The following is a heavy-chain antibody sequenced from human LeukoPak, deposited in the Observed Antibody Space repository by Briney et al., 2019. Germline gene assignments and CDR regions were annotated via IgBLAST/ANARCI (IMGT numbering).Heavy chain of an antibody. D-gene: IGHD2-2*01. J-gene: IGHJ4*02. V-gene: IGHV1-69*13. CDR3: AREEIRCSSTSCYC. CDR1: GYTFTSYD. CDR2: IIPIFGTA. Sequence: SVKVSCKASGYTFTSYDINWVRQAPGQGLEWMGGIIPIFGTANYAQKFQGRVTITADESTSTAYMELSSLRSEDTAVYYCAREEIRCSSTSCYCWGQGTLVTVSS.